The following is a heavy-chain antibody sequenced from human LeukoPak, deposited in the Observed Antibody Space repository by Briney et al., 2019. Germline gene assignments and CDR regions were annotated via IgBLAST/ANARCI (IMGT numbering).Heavy chain of an antibody. CDR1: VFSLSTSGVG. V-gene: IGHV2-5*02. D-gene: IGHD6-13*01. CDR2: IYWDDDK. CDR3: TNNEYSSRGGVYYYMDV. J-gene: IGHJ6*03. Sequence: ESGPTLVNPPQTLTLTCTFSVFSLSTSGVGVGWIRQPPGKALEWLPLIYWDDDKRYSPSLKSRLTITKDTSKNQVVLTMTNMDPVDTATYCCTNNEYSSRGGVYYYMDVWGKGTTVTVSS.